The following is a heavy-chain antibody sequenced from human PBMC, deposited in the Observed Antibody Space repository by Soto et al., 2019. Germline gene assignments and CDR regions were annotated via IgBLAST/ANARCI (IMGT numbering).Heavy chain of an antibody. CDR1: GYTFTNYA. Sequence: QVQLVQSGAEVKKPGASVKVSCKTSGYTFTNYAIHWVRQAPGQRLEWMGWINAGNGNTKYSQNFQGRVTITRDTSASTAYMELSSLSSEDTAGYYGARGYGDYWGQGSLVTVSS. V-gene: IGHV1-3*01. J-gene: IGHJ4*02. D-gene: IGHD6-25*01. CDR2: INAGNGNT. CDR3: ARGYGDY.